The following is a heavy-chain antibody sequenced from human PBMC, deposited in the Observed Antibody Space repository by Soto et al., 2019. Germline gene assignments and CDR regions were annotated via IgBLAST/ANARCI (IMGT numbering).Heavy chain of an antibody. CDR3: AKDFTAYLSSWFHL. J-gene: IGHJ5*02. V-gene: IGHV3-23*01. CDR1: ELTFSSNA. CDR2: ITGSGSTI. Sequence: EVQLLESGGGLVQPGGSLRLSCAASELTFSSNAMHWVRQAPGKGLEWVSGITGSGSTIFYADSVKGRFTISRDNFKNTLSLHMSSLRAEYTAIYYCAKDFTAYLSSWFHLWGQGTLVTVSS. D-gene: IGHD6-13*01.